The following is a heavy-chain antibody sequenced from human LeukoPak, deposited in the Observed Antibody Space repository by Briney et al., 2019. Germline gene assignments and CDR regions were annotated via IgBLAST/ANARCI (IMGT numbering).Heavy chain of an antibody. Sequence: GGSLRLSCAASGFTLTSYGMNWVRQAPGKGLEWVSGVTGGGGSTYYADSVKGRFTVSSDNSKNILYLEMNSLRSEDTATYYCAKDATLAVAGSYFNYWGQGALVTVSS. V-gene: IGHV3-23*01. CDR1: GFTLTSYG. J-gene: IGHJ4*02. CDR2: VTGGGGST. D-gene: IGHD6-19*01. CDR3: AKDATLAVAGSYFNY.